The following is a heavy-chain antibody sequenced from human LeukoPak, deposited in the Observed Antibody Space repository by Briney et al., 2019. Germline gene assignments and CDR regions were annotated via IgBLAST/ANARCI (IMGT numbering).Heavy chain of an antibody. D-gene: IGHD3-10*01. V-gene: IGHV3-38-3*01. Sequence: PSGGSLRLSCAASGFTVSSNEMSWVRQAPGKGLEWVSSISGGSTYYADSRKGRFTISRDNAKNSLYLQMNSLRAEDTAVYYCARDSGGLVDYWGQGTLVTVSS. CDR3: ARDSGGLVDY. CDR2: ISGGST. J-gene: IGHJ4*02. CDR1: GFTVSSNE.